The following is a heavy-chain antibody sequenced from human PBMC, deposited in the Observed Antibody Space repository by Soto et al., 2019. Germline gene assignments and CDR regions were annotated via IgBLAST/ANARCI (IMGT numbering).Heavy chain of an antibody. CDR2: IYRTGST. CDR1: GGSISSRYW. Sequence: SETLSLTCAVSGGSISSRYWWNWVRQPPGKGLEWLGEIYRTGSTNYNPSLKSRVTISVDTSKNQFSLKLSSVTAADTAVYYCARARYCSSTSCCGGGSNYFDYWGQGTLVTVSS. CDR3: ARARYCSSTSCCGGGSNYFDY. V-gene: IGHV4-4*02. J-gene: IGHJ4*02. D-gene: IGHD2-2*01.